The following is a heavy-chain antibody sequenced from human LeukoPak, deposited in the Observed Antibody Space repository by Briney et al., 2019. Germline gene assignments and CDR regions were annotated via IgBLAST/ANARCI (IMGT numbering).Heavy chain of an antibody. CDR2: IYHSGST. J-gene: IGHJ3*02. CDR1: GGSIRSYY. D-gene: IGHD2-21*02. CDR3: ARAYCGGDCYSDAFDI. Sequence: SETLSLTCTVSGGSIRSYYWTWIRQPPGRGLEWIGYIYHSGSTKYNPSLKSRVTISVDTSKNQFSLRLRSVTAADTAVYYCARAYCGGDCYSDAFDIWGQGTMVTVSS. V-gene: IGHV4-59*08.